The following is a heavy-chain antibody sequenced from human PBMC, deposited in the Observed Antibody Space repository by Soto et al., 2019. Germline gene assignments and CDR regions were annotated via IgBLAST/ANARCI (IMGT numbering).Heavy chain of an antibody. CDR2: ISYDGSNK. Sequence: GGSLRLSCAASGFTFGSYGMHWVRQAPGKGLEWVAVISYDGSNKYYADSVKGRFTISRDNSKNTLYLQMNSLRAEDTAVYYCAKEGYYYGMDVWGQGTTVTVSS. CDR1: GFTFGSYG. J-gene: IGHJ6*02. CDR3: AKEGYYYGMDV. V-gene: IGHV3-30*18.